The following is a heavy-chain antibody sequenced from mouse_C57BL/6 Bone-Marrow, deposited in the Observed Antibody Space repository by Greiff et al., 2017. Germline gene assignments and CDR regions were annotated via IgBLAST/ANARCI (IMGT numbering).Heavy chain of an antibody. CDR2: INPGSGGT. CDR3: ARPNWDALYFDY. CDR1: GYAFTNYL. V-gene: IGHV1-54*01. D-gene: IGHD4-1*01. J-gene: IGHJ2*01. Sequence: QVHVKQSGAELVRPGTSVKVSCKASGYAFTNYLIEWVKQRPGQGLEWIGVINPGSGGTNSNEKFKGKGTLTADKSSCTAYMQLSSMTSEDAAVDFCARPNWDALYFDYWGQGTTLTVSS.